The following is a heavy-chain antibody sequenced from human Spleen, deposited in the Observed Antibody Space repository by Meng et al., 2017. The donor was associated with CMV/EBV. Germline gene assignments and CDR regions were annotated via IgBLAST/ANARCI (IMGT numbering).Heavy chain of an antibody. CDR1: GYSFTNYW. D-gene: IGHD3-9*01. CDR2: IYPGDSET. V-gene: IGHV5-51*01. CDR3: ARVSILPSWSFGY. J-gene: IGHJ4*02. Sequence: GESLKISCKGSGYSFTNYWIGWVRQMPGKGLEWMGIIYPGDSETRYSPSFQGQVTISADKSISAAYLQWNSLKASDTAMYFCARVSILPSWSFGYWGQGTLVTVSS.